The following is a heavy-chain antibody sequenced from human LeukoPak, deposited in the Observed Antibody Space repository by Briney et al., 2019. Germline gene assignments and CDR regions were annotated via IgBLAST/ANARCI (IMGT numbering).Heavy chain of an antibody. V-gene: IGHV3-48*03. J-gene: IGHJ3*02. Sequence: GGSLRLSCAASAFTFSSYELKWVRQAPGKGLEWISYISSSGSIINYADSVKGRFTISRDNAKNSLYLQMNSLRAEDPAVYYCARGATRRSSGAFDIWGQGTMVTVSS. D-gene: IGHD6-6*01. CDR1: AFTFSSYE. CDR2: ISSSGSII. CDR3: ARGATRRSSGAFDI.